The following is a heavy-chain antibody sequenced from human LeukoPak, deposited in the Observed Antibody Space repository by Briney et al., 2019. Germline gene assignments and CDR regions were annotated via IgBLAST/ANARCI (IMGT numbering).Heavy chain of an antibody. J-gene: IGHJ5*02. D-gene: IGHD6-19*01. CDR3: ARVRAVAGSNWFDP. V-gene: IGHV3-74*01. CDR2: INSDGSST. Sequence: AGGSLRLSCVASGFTFSSYWMHWVRQAPGKGRVWVSRINSDGSSTSYADSVKGRFTISRDNAKNTLYLQMNSLRAEDTAVYYCARVRAVAGSNWFDPWGQGTLVTVSS. CDR1: GFTFSSYW.